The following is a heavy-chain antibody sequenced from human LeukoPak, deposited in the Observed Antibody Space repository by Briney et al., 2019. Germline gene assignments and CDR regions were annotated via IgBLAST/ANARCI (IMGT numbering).Heavy chain of an antibody. D-gene: IGHD1-26*01. V-gene: IGHV3-30*02. CDR3: AKVGLDGTYSDY. J-gene: IGHJ4*02. CDR1: GFTFSDYH. Sequence: GSLRLSCAASGFTFSDYHMHWVRQAPGKGLEWVAFIWYDGSNKYYADPVKGRFTISRDDSTNTLYLQMDSLRGEDTAVYYCAKVGLDGTYSDYWGQGALVTVSS. CDR2: IWYDGSNK.